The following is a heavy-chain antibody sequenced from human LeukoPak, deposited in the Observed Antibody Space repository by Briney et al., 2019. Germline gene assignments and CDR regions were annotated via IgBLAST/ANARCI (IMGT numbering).Heavy chain of an antibody. CDR1: GLTFDDYT. V-gene: IGHV3-9*01. CDR3: AKDIGTLLPRWYFDL. D-gene: IGHD1-26*01. Sequence: GGSLRLSCAASGLTFDDYTFHWVRQGPGRGLEWVSSINFNSGDIGYEDSVRGRFTISRDNAKNSLYLQMNNLRTEDTALYFCAKDIGTLLPRWYFDLWGRGTLVTVSS. J-gene: IGHJ2*01. CDR2: INFNSGDI.